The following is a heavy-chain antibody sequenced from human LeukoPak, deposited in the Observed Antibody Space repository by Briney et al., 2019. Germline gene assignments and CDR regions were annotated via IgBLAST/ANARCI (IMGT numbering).Heavy chain of an antibody. V-gene: IGHV3-21*01. CDR1: GGSISSSS. J-gene: IGHJ4*02. D-gene: IGHD3-10*01. CDR2: ISSSSSYI. Sequence: ETLSLTCTVSGGSISSSSYYWGWIRQPPGKGLEWVSSISSSSSYIYYADSVKGRFTISRDNAKNSLYLQMNSLRGEDTAMYYCARGRSLTYGPINDYWGQGTLVTVSS. CDR3: ARGRSLTYGPINDY.